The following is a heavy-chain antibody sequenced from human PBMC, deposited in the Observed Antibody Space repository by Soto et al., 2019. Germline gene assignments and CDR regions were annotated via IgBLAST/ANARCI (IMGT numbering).Heavy chain of an antibody. J-gene: IGHJ5*02. Sequence: QLQLQESGPGLVKPSETLSLTCTVSGGSISSSSYYCGWIRQPPGKWLEWIGSIYYSGSTYYNPSLKSRVTISVDTSKNQFSLKLSSVTAADTAVYYCARHGEYSSSAGWFDPWGQGTLVTVSS. D-gene: IGHD6-6*01. CDR1: GGSISSSSYY. CDR3: ARHGEYSSSAGWFDP. CDR2: IYYSGST. V-gene: IGHV4-39*01.